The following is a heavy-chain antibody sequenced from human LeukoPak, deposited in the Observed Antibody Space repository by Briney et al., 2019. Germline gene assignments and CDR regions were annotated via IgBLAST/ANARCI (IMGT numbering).Heavy chain of an antibody. Sequence: SETLSLTCTVSGGSISSYYWGWIRQPPGKGLEWIGSIYYSGSTYYNPSLKSRVTISVDTSKNQFSLKLSSVTAADTAVYYCARPGTGGGAFDIWGQGTMVTVSS. CDR3: ARPGTGGGAFDI. D-gene: IGHD2-8*02. CDR2: IYYSGST. V-gene: IGHV4-39*01. J-gene: IGHJ3*02. CDR1: GGSISSYY.